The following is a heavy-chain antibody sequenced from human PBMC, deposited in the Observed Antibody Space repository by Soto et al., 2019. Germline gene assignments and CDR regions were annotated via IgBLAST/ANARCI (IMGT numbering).Heavy chain of an antibody. CDR2: MTAIGNII. CDR1: GCAISDYH. V-gene: IGHV3-11*01. J-gene: IGHJ6*02. D-gene: IGHD3-9*01. CDR3: ARGQSDDWYHYGIDV. Sequence: PWGTLRLSCGASGCAISDYHMSWVRQGLGKGMEWVSYMTAIGNIISYAASVQGRLVIIRDNAKNSLSSQMHSLRADDTAVYFCARGQSDDWYHYGIDVWGQGTTVTVSS.